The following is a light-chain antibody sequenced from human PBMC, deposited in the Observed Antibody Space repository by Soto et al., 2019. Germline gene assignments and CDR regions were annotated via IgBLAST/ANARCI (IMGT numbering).Light chain of an antibody. Sequence: QSVLTQSPSVSASLGASVKLTCTLSRGHSTYAIAWHQQQPEKGPRFLMKINSDGSHSKGDGFFDRFSGSSSGAERHLTISSLQSEDEADYYCQSLGTGIQVFGGGTKLTVL. CDR3: QSLGTGIQV. V-gene: IGLV4-69*01. CDR1: RGHSTYA. J-gene: IGLJ3*02. CDR2: INSDGSH.